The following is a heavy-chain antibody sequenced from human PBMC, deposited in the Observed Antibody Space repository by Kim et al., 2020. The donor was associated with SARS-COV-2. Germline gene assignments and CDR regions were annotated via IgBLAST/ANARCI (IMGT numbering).Heavy chain of an antibody. V-gene: IGHV1-3*01. CDR3: ARLVAAAGKRFDP. Sequence: YSQKFQGRVTITRDTSASTAYMELSSLRSEDTAVYYCARLVAAAGKRFDPWGQGTLVTVSS. D-gene: IGHD6-13*01. J-gene: IGHJ5*02.